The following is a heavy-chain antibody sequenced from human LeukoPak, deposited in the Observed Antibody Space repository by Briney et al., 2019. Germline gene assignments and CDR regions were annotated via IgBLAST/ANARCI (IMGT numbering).Heavy chain of an antibody. J-gene: IGHJ5*02. CDR2: IYTRGST. Sequence: SETLSLTCTVAGGSISSYYWSWIRQPPGKGLEWIGYIYTRGSTNYNPSLKSRVTISVDTSKNQFSLKLSSVTAADTAVYYCAGGGYCSSTSCFFDPWGQGTLVTVSS. CDR3: AGGGYCSSTSCFFDP. D-gene: IGHD2-2*01. V-gene: IGHV4-4*09. CDR1: GGSISSYY.